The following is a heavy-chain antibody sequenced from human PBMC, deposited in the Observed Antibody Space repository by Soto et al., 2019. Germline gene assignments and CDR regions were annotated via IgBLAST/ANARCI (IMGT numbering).Heavy chain of an antibody. Sequence: ASVKVSCKASGYTFTRYTMNWVRQAPGQRLEWMGWINPDNGNTKSSQKFQDRVIITRDASASTAYMDLSSLRSEDTAVYYCARGIATGQLDPWGQGTLVTVSS. D-gene: IGHD2-15*01. CDR1: GYTFTRYT. CDR2: INPDNGNT. V-gene: IGHV1-3*01. J-gene: IGHJ5*02. CDR3: ARGIATGQLDP.